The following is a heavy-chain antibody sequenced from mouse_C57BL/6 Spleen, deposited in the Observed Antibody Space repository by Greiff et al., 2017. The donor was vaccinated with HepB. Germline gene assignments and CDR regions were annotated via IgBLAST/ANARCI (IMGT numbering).Heavy chain of an antibody. J-gene: IGHJ3*01. CDR2: IDPSDSYT. V-gene: IGHV1-69*01. Sequence: QVQLQQPGAELVMPGASVKLSCKASGYTFTSYWMHWVKQRPGQGLEWIGEIDPSDSYTNYNQKFKGKSTLTVDKSSSTAYMQLSSLTSEDSAVYYCARSGSSYRFAYWGQGTLVTVSA. CDR3: ARSGSSYRFAY. CDR1: GYTFTSYW. D-gene: IGHD1-1*01.